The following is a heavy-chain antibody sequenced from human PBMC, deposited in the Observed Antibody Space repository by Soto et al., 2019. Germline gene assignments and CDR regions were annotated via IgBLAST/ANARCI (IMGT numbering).Heavy chain of an antibody. V-gene: IGHV1-8*01. CDR1: GYSFTSND. D-gene: IGHD5-12*01. CDR3: ARGRSLVYTDYEQLGGLAY. Sequence: ASVKVSCKASGYSFTSNDINWVRQATGQGLEWMGWMNPNSDNTGYAQKFQGRLTMTRSTSTNTAYMELNSLTSEDTAVYFCARGRSLVYTDYEQLGGLAYWGQGTRVPVSS. J-gene: IGHJ4*02. CDR2: MNPNSDNT.